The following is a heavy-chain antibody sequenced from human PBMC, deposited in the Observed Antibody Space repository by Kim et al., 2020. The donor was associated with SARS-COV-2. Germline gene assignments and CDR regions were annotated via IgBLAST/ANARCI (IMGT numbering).Heavy chain of an antibody. CDR2: ST. V-gene: IGHV3-74*01. Sequence: STFYADSVKGRFTTSRDNAKNTLYLQMNRLRAEDTAVYYCARGAYYGMDVWGQGTTVTVSS. CDR3: ARGAYYGMDV. J-gene: IGHJ6*02.